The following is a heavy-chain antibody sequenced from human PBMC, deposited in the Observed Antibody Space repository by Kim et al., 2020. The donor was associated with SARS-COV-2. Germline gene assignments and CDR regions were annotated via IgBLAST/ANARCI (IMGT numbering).Heavy chain of an antibody. D-gene: IGHD6-19*01. CDR3: ARQRRIAVAGTFDY. V-gene: IGHV4-39*01. CDR2: IYYSGST. Sequence: SETLSLTCTVSGGSISSSSYYWGWIRQPPGKGLEWIGSIYYSGSTYYNPSLKSRVTISVDTSKNQFSLKLSSVTAADTAVYYCARQRRIAVAGTFDYWGQGTLVTVSS. J-gene: IGHJ4*02. CDR1: GGSISSSSYY.